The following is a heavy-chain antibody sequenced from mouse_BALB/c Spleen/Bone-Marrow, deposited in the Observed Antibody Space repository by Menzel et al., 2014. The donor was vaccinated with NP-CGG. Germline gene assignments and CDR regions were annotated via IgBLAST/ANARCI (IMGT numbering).Heavy chain of an antibody. CDR3: ARAHYDYVLFDY. D-gene: IGHD2-4*01. Sequence: VHLVESGPGLVAPSQSLSITCTVSGFSLTTYGVHWVRQPPGKGLEWLGVIWAGGSTNYNSALMSRLSISEDNSKSQVFLKMNSLQTDDTAMYYCARAHYDYVLFDYWGQGTTLTASS. V-gene: IGHV2-9*02. J-gene: IGHJ2*01. CDR2: IWAGGST. CDR1: GFSLTTYG.